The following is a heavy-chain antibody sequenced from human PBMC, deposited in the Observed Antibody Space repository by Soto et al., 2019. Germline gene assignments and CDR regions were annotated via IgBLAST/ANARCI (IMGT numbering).Heavy chain of an antibody. CDR1: GFTFSNYN. Sequence: GGSLRLSCAASGFTFSNYNMNWVRQAPGKGLEWVSYISPSSSIIYYADSLRGRFIISRDNAKNALYLQMNSLRDEDTAVYYCARVPYSYGSYYYYMDVWGKGTTVTAP. D-gene: IGHD5-18*01. CDR2: ISPSSSII. CDR3: ARVPYSYGSYYYYMDV. V-gene: IGHV3-48*02. J-gene: IGHJ6*03.